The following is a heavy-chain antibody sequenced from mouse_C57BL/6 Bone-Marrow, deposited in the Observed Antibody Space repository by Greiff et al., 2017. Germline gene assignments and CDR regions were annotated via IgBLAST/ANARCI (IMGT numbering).Heavy chain of an antibody. J-gene: IGHJ1*03. D-gene: IGHD1-1*01. CDR3: TTDYYGSSHWYFDV. CDR1: GFNIKDDY. Sequence: EVQLQQSGAELVRPGASVKLSCTASGFNIKDDYMHWVKQRPEQGLEWIGWIDPENGDTEYAPKFQGKATITADTSSNTAYLQLSSLTSEDTAVYYCTTDYYGSSHWYFDVWGTGTTVTVSS. V-gene: IGHV14-4*01. CDR2: IDPENGDT.